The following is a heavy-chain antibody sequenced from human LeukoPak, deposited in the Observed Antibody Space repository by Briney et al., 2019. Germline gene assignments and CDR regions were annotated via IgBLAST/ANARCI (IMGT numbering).Heavy chain of an antibody. CDR2: ISSSSSYI. CDR1: GFTLSSHS. D-gene: IGHD3-16*01. Sequence: GGSLRLSCAASGFTLSSHSMNWVRQAPGKGLEWVSSISSSSSYIYYADSVKGRFTISRDNAKNSLYLQMNSLRAEDTAVSYCARAAENYGGRFDSWGQGTLVTVSS. CDR3: ARAAENYGGRFDS. V-gene: IGHV3-21*01. J-gene: IGHJ4*02.